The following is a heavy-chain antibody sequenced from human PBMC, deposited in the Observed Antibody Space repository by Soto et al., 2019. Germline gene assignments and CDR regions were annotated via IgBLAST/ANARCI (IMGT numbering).Heavy chain of an antibody. CDR1: GGSISSGGHY. V-gene: IGHV4-31*03. CDR2: IYSSGST. CDR3: ARERWLQSFFDF. J-gene: IGHJ4*02. D-gene: IGHD5-12*01. Sequence: LSLTCTVSGGSISSGGHYWNWIRQHPGRGLEWIGYIYSSGSTYYNPSLHSRVTISVDTSKNQFSLRLTSVTAADTAVYYCARERWLQSFFDFWGQGTLVTVSS.